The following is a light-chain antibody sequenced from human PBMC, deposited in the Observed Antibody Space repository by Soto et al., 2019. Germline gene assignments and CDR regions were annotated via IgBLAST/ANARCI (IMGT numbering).Light chain of an antibody. CDR2: GAF. J-gene: IGKJ5*01. CDR1: PSVTNF. V-gene: IGKV3-11*01. CDR3: QQRNIWPPVT. Sequence: EIESKQSPATVSLSPGERATLSCRASPSVTNFLAWYQQKPGQAPRLLIYGAFNRATGIPARFSGSGSGTDFTLTISSLEPEDFAVYYCQQRNIWPPVTFGQGTRLEI.